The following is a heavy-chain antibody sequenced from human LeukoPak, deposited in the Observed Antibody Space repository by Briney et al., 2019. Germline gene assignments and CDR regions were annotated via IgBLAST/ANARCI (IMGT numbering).Heavy chain of an antibody. Sequence: GGSLRLSCAASGFTFSSYWMSWVRQAPGKGLEWVANIKQDGSEKNYVDSVKGRFTISRDDAKNSLYLQMNSLRAEDTAVYYCARDLYSGSYNEDWWGQGTLVTVSS. CDR1: GFTFSSYW. J-gene: IGHJ4*02. CDR2: IKQDGSEK. CDR3: ARDLYSGSYNEDW. D-gene: IGHD1-26*01. V-gene: IGHV3-7*01.